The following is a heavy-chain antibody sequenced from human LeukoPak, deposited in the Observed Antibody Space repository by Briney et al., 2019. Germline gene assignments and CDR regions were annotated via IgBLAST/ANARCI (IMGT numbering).Heavy chain of an antibody. Sequence: RASVKVSCKASGYTFTSYGISWVRQAPGQGLEWMGWISSYNGDTKYAQKVQGRVTVTTDTSTSTAYMELRSLSLDDTAVYYCARGDYGGGFDYWGQGTLVTVSS. J-gene: IGHJ4*02. CDR2: ISSYNGDT. CDR3: ARGDYGGGFDY. CDR1: GYTFTSYG. D-gene: IGHD4-23*01. V-gene: IGHV1-18*01.